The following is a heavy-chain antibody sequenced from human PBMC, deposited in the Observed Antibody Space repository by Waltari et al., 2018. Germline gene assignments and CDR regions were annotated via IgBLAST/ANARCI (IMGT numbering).Heavy chain of an antibody. J-gene: IGHJ3*02. CDR3: AKEGLLRYFDWSDAFDI. CDR1: GFTFSSYG. D-gene: IGHD3-9*01. V-gene: IGHV3-30*18. Sequence: QVQLVESGGGVVQPGRSLSLSCAASGFTFSSYGMHWVRQAPGKGLEWGAVISDDGMNKYYADSVKGRFTISRDNSKNTLYLQMNSLRAEDTAVYYCAKEGLLRYFDWSDAFDIWGQGTMVTVSS. CDR2: ISDDGMNK.